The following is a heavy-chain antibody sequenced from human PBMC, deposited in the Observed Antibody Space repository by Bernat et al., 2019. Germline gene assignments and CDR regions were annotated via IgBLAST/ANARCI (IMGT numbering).Heavy chain of an antibody. D-gene: IGHD2-21*02. J-gene: IGHJ3*02. V-gene: IGHV3-73*02. CDR1: GFTFSGSA. Sequence: EVQLVESGGGLVQPGGSLKLSCAASGFTFSGSAMHWVRQASGKGLEWVGRIRSKANSYATAYAGSGKGRLTISRDDSKNTAYLQMNSLKTEETAVYYCTGSVVVTAERYSGAFDIGGQGTMVTVSS. CDR2: IRSKANSYAT. CDR3: TGSVVVTAERYSGAFDI.